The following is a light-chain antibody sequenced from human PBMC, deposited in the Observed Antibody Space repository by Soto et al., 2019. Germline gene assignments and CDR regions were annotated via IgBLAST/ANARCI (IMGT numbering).Light chain of an antibody. CDR3: QRYNSAPLT. J-gene: IGKJ4*02. V-gene: IGKV1-27*01. Sequence: DIQMTQSPSSLSASVGDRVTITCRSSQGIRNYLAWYQQKPGKVPKLLIYAASTLQSGVPSRFSGSGSGPDFTLTISSLQPEDVATYYCQRYNSAPLTVGGGPKVEI. CDR2: AAS. CDR1: QGIRNY.